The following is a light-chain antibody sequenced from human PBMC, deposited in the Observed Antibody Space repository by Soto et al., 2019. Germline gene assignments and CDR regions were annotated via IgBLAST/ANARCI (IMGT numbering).Light chain of an antibody. CDR1: QSVSSNY. V-gene: IGKV3-20*01. Sequence: EIVLTQSPGTLSLSPGERATLSCRASQSVSSNYLAWYQQKPGQAPRLLIYGASSRATGIPDRFSGSGSGTDFTLTIIRLEPEDFAVYYCQQYDSSPLTFGGGTKVEIK. J-gene: IGKJ4*01. CDR2: GAS. CDR3: QQYDSSPLT.